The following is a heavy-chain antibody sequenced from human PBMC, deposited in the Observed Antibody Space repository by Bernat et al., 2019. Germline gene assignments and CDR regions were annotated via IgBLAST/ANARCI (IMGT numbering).Heavy chain of an antibody. CDR2: IYYNGSP. CDR1: GDSISSHY. J-gene: IGHJ5*02. D-gene: IGHD6-19*01. Sequence: QVQLQESGPGLLKPSETLSLTCTVSGDSISSHYCSWIRQPPGKGLEWIGYIYYNGSPNYNPSLKSRVTISVGTSKNQFSLELSSVTAADTAMDYCAGDGGRAVGYNNWFDAWGQGTLVTVSS. CDR3: AGDGGRAVGYNNWFDA. V-gene: IGHV4-59*11.